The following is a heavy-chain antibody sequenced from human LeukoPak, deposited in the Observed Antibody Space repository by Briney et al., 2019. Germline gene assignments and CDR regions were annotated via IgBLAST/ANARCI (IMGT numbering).Heavy chain of an antibody. Sequence: SETLSLTCTVSGGSISSSSYYWGWIRQPPGKGLEWIGSIYYSGSTYYNPSLKSRVTISVDTSKNQFSLKLSSVTAADTAVYYCAREGIVGATSAFDIWGQGTMVTVSS. V-gene: IGHV4-39*07. J-gene: IGHJ3*02. CDR3: AREGIVGATSAFDI. D-gene: IGHD1-26*01. CDR1: GGSISSSSYY. CDR2: IYYSGST.